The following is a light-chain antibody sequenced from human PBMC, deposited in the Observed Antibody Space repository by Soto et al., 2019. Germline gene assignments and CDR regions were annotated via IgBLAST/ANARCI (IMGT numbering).Light chain of an antibody. CDR3: AAWDDSLNGYV. CDR2: NNN. J-gene: IGLJ1*01. Sequence: QCALTRPPSASGAAGQGVTISCSGGSSNIGTNAVNWYQQLPGTAPKLLIYNNNQRPSGVPDRFSGSKSGTSASLAISGLQSEDEADYYCAAWDDSLNGYVFGTGTKVTVL. CDR1: SSNIGTNA. V-gene: IGLV1-44*01.